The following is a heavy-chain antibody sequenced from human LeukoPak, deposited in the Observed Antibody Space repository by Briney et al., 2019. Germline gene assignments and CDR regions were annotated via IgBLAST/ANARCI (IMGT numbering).Heavy chain of an antibody. Sequence: GGSLTLSCAASGFTFSNYWMHWVRQAPGKGLGWVSRMNSDGSSTSYADSVKGRFTISRDNAKNTLYLQMNSLRAEDTAVYYCARGEVDDDFFYYMDVWGKGTTVTVSS. D-gene: IGHD3-3*01. J-gene: IGHJ6*03. CDR3: ARGEVDDDFFYYMDV. CDR2: MNSDGSST. V-gene: IGHV3-74*01. CDR1: GFTFSNYW.